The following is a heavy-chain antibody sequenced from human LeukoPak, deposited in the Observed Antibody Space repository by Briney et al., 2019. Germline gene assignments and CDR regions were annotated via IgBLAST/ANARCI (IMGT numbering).Heavy chain of an antibody. Sequence: PGGSLRLSCAASGFAFSTFAMHWVRQAPGKGLEWLAFMSYDDINKFYADSVRGRFTISRDISKNTLYLQMNSLRAEDTAVYYCAREDSPYFDLWGRGTLVTVSS. CDR2: MSYDDINK. V-gene: IGHV3-30*01. CDR3: AREDSPYFDL. CDR1: GFAFSTFA. D-gene: IGHD2-15*01. J-gene: IGHJ2*01.